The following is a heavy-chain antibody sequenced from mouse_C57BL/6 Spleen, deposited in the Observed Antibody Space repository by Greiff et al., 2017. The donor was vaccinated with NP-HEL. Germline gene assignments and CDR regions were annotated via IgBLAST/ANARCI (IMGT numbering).Heavy chain of an antibody. CDR1: GFNIKDDY. CDR3: TTFITAMDY. V-gene: IGHV14-4*01. J-gene: IGHJ4*01. Sequence: EVQLQESGAELVRPGASVKLSCTASGFNIKDDYMHWVKQRPEQGLEWIGWIDPENGDTEYASKFQGKATITADTSSNTAYLQLSSLTSEDTAVYYCTTFITAMDYWGQGTSVTVSS. D-gene: IGHD1-1*01. CDR2: IDPENGDT.